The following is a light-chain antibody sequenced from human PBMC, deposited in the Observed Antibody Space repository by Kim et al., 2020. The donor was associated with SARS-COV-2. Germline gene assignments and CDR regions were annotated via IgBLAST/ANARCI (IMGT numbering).Light chain of an antibody. V-gene: IGKV1-17*01. CDR1: QDIRND. Sequence: ASVGDRVTITWRASQDIRNDLGWYQQNPGRAPKRLIYGASSLQSGVPSRCSGSGAGTEFTLTISSVQPEDYATYFCLQHSTYPITFGQGTRLEIK. CDR2: GAS. J-gene: IGKJ5*01. CDR3: LQHSTYPIT.